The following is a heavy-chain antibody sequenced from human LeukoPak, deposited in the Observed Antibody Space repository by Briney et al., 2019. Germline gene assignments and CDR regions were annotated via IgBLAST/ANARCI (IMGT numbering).Heavy chain of an antibody. CDR3: ASGLGGLRYFGWFRYYFDY. CDR1: GGSFGGYY. Sequence: SQTLSPTCAVYGGSFGGYYWGSIRQPPGKRLEWIGEINHSASTNNNQSHKSRVTISVDTSKNQFSLKLSSVTAADTAVYYCASGLGGLRYFGWFRYYFDYWGQGTLVTVSS. D-gene: IGHD3-9*01. J-gene: IGHJ4*02. CDR2: INHSAST. V-gene: IGHV4-34*01.